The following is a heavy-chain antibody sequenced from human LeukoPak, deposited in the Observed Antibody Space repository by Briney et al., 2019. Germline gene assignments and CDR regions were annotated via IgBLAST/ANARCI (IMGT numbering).Heavy chain of an antibody. J-gene: IGHJ4*02. CDR2: INHSGST. CDR1: GGSFSGYY. D-gene: IGHD5-18*01. CDR3: ARGGYSYGYPFSHYYFDY. Sequence: PSETLSLTCAVYGGSFSGYYWSWIRQPPGKGLEWIGEINHSGSTNYNLSLKSRVTISVDTSKNQFSLKLSSVTAADTAVYYCARGGYSYGYPFSHYYFDYWGQGTLVTVSS. V-gene: IGHV4-34*01.